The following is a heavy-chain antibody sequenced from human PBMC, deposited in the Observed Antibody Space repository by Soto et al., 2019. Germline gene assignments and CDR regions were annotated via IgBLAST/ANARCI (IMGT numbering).Heavy chain of an antibody. J-gene: IGHJ3*02. CDR2: ISYDGSNK. CDR3: ARARCGGDCYDAFDI. Sequence: GGSLRLSCAASGFTFSSYAMHWVRQAPGKGLEWVAVISYDGSNKYYADSVKGRFTISRDNSKNTLYLQMNSLRAEDTAVYYCARARCGGDCYDAFDIWGQGTMVTVS. CDR1: GFTFSSYA. D-gene: IGHD2-21*02. V-gene: IGHV3-30-3*01.